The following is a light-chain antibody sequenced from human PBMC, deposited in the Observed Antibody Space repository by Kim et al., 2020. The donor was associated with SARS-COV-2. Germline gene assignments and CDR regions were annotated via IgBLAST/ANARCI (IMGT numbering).Light chain of an antibody. CDR1: HSVSYSSNTMNY. J-gene: IGKJ4*01. CDR2: WAS. Sequence: ATINCKSSHSVSYSSNTMNYLAWYQQKPGQPPKLLIYWASARESGVPDRFSGGGSGTDFTLTISSLQAADLAVYYCQQYYSTPLTFGGGTKVDIK. V-gene: IGKV4-1*01. CDR3: QQYYSTPLT.